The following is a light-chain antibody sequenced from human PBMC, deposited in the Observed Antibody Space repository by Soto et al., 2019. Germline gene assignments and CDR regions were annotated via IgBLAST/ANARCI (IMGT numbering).Light chain of an antibody. CDR3: QQLTSYPLT. Sequence: IQLTQSPSSLSASVGDRVTISCRASQAITTYLAWYQQKPGKAPQLLIFAASTLHSGVPSRFSGSGSGTDFTLTISSLQPEDFATYYCQQLTSYPLTFGQGTRLEIK. J-gene: IGKJ5*01. CDR1: QAITTY. CDR2: AAS. V-gene: IGKV1-9*01.